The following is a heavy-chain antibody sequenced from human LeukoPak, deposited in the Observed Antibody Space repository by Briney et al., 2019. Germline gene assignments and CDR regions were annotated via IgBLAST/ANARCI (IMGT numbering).Heavy chain of an antibody. CDR1: GFTFTRYG. CDR2: ISGGTSAV. Sequence: GGSLRLSCAASGFTFTRYGMVWVRQAPGKGLEWVSYISGGTSAVYYADSVRGRFTISRDNAKNSLYLQMNSLRAEDTAVYYCARDANSGFDYWGQGTLVTVSS. V-gene: IGHV3-48*01. J-gene: IGHJ4*02. CDR3: ARDANSGFDY. D-gene: IGHD4/OR15-4a*01.